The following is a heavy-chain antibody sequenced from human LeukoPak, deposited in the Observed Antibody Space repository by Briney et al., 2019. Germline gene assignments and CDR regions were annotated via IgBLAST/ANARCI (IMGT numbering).Heavy chain of an antibody. D-gene: IGHD1-26*01. CDR1: GVSISTYY. CDR3: ARMYSGSYGYYFDY. CDR2: IYYSGST. V-gene: IGHV4-59*01. J-gene: IGHJ4*02. Sequence: SETLSLTCTVSGVSISTYYWSWIRQPPGKGLEWIGYIYYSGSTNYNPSLKSRVTISVDTSKNQFSLNLSSVTAADTAVYYCARMYSGSYGYYFDYWGQGTLVTVSS.